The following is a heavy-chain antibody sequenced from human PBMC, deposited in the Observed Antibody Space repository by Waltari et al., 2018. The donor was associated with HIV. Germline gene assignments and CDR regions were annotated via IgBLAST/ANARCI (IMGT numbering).Heavy chain of an antibody. CDR1: GFGFGGFV. V-gene: IGHV3-49*03. Sequence: EVQLVEFGGGLVQPGRSLRLSCTGFGFGFGGFVIGWFRQAPGKGLEWVGLIRSRTYGGATEYAASGKGRFTISRDDLKSVAYLQMNSLKTEDTAVYYCTRSSKLDYWGQGTLVTVSS. CDR2: IRSRTYGGAT. CDR3: TRSSKLDY. D-gene: IGHD4-4*01. J-gene: IGHJ4*02.